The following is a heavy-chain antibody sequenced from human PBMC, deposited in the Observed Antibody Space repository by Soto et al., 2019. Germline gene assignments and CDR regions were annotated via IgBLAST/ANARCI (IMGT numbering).Heavy chain of an antibody. D-gene: IGHD6-6*01. CDR1: GFTLTRYA. V-gene: IGHV3-23*01. Sequence: PGGYSRISCAASGFTLTRYAMNWVRQAPGQGLEWVSTISYSGHTTYYADSVKGRFTISSDNSNNTLYLQMDSLRGEDTAVYYCANGSPLLAARTWCFDPWCQRTLFTVSS. CDR2: ISYSGHTT. CDR3: ANGSPLLAARTWCFDP. J-gene: IGHJ5*02.